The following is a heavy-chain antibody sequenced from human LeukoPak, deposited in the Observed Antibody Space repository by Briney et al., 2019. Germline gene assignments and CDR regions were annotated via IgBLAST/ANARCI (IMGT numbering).Heavy chain of an antibody. V-gene: IGHV3-23*01. CDR2: ISGSGGST. J-gene: IGHJ3*02. Sequence: GGSLRLSCAASGFTFSSYAMSWVRQAPGKGLEWVSAISGSGGSTYYADSVKGRFTISRDNSKNTLYLQMNSLRAEDTAVYYCAKGMPTNNWNDVLIAFDIWGQGTMVTVSS. CDR1: GFTFSSYA. D-gene: IGHD1-1*01. CDR3: AKGMPTNNWNDVLIAFDI.